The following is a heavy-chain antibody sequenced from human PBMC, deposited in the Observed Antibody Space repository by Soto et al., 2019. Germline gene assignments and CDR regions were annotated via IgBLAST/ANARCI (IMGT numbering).Heavy chain of an antibody. J-gene: IGHJ6*02. CDR2: IYPGDSDT. CDR3: ARLGDYCSSTSCHYYYYYGMDV. Sequence: GESLKISCKGSGYSFTSYWIGWVRQMPGKGLEWMGIIYPGDSDTRYSPSFQGQVTISADKSISTAYLQWSSLKASDTAMYYCARLGDYCSSTSCHYYYYYGMDVWGQGTTVTV. CDR1: GYSFTSYW. V-gene: IGHV5-51*01. D-gene: IGHD2-2*01.